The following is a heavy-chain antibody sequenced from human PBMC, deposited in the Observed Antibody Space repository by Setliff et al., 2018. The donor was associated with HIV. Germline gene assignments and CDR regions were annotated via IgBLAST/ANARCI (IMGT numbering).Heavy chain of an antibody. CDR3: ARHPREETQRNYKFDS. CDR2: IYYSGST. Sequence: KTSETLSLTCAVSGYSISSGYYWGWIRQPPGKGLEWIGSIYYSGSTYYNPSLKSRVTISVDTSKNQFSLRLSSVTATDTAMYYCARHPREETQRNYKFDSWGQGTLVTVSS. D-gene: IGHD1-7*01. CDR1: GYSISSGYY. J-gene: IGHJ4*02. V-gene: IGHV4-38-2*01.